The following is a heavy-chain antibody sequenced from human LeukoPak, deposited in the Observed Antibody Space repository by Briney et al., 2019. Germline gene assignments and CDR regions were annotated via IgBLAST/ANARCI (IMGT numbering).Heavy chain of an antibody. CDR3: ARDKPDYYDSSGYFDY. Sequence: QPGGSLRLSCAASGFTFSSYWMSWVRQAPGKGLEWVANIKQDGSEKYYVDSVKGRFTISRDNAKNSLYLQMNSLRTEDTAVYYCARDKPDYYDSSGYFDYWGQGTLVTVSS. J-gene: IGHJ4*02. CDR2: IKQDGSEK. V-gene: IGHV3-7*03. CDR1: GFTFSSYW. D-gene: IGHD3-22*01.